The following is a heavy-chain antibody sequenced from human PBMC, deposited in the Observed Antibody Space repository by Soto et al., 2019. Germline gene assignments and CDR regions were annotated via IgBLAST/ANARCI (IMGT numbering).Heavy chain of an antibody. V-gene: IGHV3-23*01. J-gene: IGHJ4*02. CDR3: ARRYCSSTSCYEGHFDY. Sequence: EVQLLESGGGLVQPVGSLRLSCAASGFTFSSYAMSWVRQAPGKGLEWVSAISGSGGSTYYADSVKGRFTISRDNSKNTLYLQMNSLRAEDTAVYYCARRYCSSTSCYEGHFDYWGQGTLVTVSS. D-gene: IGHD2-2*01. CDR2: ISGSGGST. CDR1: GFTFSSYA.